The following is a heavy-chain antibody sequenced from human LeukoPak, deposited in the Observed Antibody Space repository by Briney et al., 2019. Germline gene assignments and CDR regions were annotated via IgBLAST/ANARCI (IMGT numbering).Heavy chain of an antibody. CDR3: ASSGVVPSSMDV. CDR2: IYSGGST. CDR1: GFTFSSYS. V-gene: IGHV3-66*01. Sequence: GGSLRLSCAASGFTFSSYSMNWVRQAPGKGLEWVSVIYSGGSTYYADSVKGRFTISRDNSKNTLYLQMNSLRAEDTAVYYCASSGVVPSSMDVWGQGTTVTVSS. J-gene: IGHJ6*02. D-gene: IGHD2-2*01.